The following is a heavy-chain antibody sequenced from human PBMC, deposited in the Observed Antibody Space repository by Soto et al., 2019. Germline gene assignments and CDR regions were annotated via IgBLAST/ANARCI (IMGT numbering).Heavy chain of an antibody. Sequence: LSLTCAVSGGSISSGGYSWSWIRQPPGKGLECIGYIYHSGSTYYSPSLKSRVTISVDRSKNQFSLKLSSVTAADTAVYYCARGPPLGYWGQGTLVTVSS. V-gene: IGHV4-30-2*01. CDR3: ARGPPLGY. J-gene: IGHJ4*02. CDR2: IYHSGST. CDR1: GGSISSGGYS.